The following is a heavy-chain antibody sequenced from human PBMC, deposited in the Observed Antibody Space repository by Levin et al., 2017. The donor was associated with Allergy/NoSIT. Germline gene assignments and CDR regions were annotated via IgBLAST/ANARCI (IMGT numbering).Heavy chain of an antibody. D-gene: IGHD6-13*01. CDR1: GFTFSNAW. CDR2: IKSKTDGGTT. V-gene: IGHV3-15*01. Sequence: GGSLRLSCAASGFTFSNAWMSWVRQAPGKGLEWVGRIKSKTDGGTTDYAAPVKGRFTISRDDSKNTLYLQMNSLKTEDTAVYYCTTGRAAAVGGNWFDPWGQGTLVTVSS. J-gene: IGHJ5*02. CDR3: TTGRAAAVGGNWFDP.